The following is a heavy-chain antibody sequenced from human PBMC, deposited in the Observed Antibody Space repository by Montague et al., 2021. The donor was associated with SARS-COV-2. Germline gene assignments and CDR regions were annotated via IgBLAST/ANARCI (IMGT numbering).Heavy chain of an antibody. J-gene: IGHJ5*02. CDR3: ARDVGVPLAPPYSWFDP. Sequence: SEILSLTCSVSGGSISSYYWSWIRQPAGKGLEWIGRIYTSGSTNFNPSLKSRVTMSVDTSKNQFSLKLSSVTAADTAVYYCARDVGVPLAPPYSWFDPWGQGTLVTVSS. CDR2: IYTSGST. CDR1: GGSISSYY. D-gene: IGHD2-2*01. V-gene: IGHV4-4*07.